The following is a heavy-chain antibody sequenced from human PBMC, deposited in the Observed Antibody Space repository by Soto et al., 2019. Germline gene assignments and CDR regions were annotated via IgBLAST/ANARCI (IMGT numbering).Heavy chain of an antibody. V-gene: IGHV3-23*01. CDR2: ISGSGGST. CDR3: AKGHRGLDY. CDR1: GFTFSSYA. J-gene: IGHJ4*02. Sequence: GESLKISCAASGFTFSSYAMSWVRQAPGKGLEWVSAISGSGGSTYYADSVKGRFTISRDNSKNTLYLQMNSLRAEDTAVYYCAKGHRGLDYWGQGTLVTVSS.